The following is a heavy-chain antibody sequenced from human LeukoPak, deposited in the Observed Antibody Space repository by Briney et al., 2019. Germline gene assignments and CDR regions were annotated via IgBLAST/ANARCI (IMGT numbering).Heavy chain of an antibody. CDR1: GGTFSSYA. CDR3: ARRSRDGYNWGAFDI. CDR2: IIPILGIA. Sequence: SVKVSCKASGGTFSSYAISWVRPAPGQGLEWMGRIIPILGIANYAQKFQGRVTITADKSTSTAYMELSSLRSEDTAVYYCARRSRDGYNWGAFDIWGQGTMVTVSS. D-gene: IGHD5-24*01. V-gene: IGHV1-69*04. J-gene: IGHJ3*02.